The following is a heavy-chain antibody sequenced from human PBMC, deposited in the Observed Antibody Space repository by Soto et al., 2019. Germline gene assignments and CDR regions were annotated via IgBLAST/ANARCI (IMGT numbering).Heavy chain of an antibody. CDR3: VKMGGFDF. Sequence: SETLSLTCAVYGGSFSGYYWSWIRQPPGKGLEWIGEINHSGSTNYNPSLKSRVTISVDTSKNQFSLQMNSLRAEDTAVYYCVKMGGFDFWGQGAVVTVSS. V-gene: IGHV4-34*01. CDR1: GGSFSGYY. J-gene: IGHJ4*02. D-gene: IGHD3-16*01. CDR2: INHSGST.